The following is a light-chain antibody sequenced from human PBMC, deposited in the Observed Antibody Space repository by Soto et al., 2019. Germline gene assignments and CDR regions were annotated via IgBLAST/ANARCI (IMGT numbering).Light chain of an antibody. J-gene: IGKJ1*01. Sequence: DIQMTQSPSSLSASVGDRVTITCRASQGIRDALGWYQQKPGKAPKRLIYAASSLPSGVPSRFSGSVSGTAFTHTISSLQPEDFATYYRLQHNSYPQPFGQGTKVEIQ. V-gene: IGKV1-17*01. CDR3: LQHNSYPQP. CDR2: AAS. CDR1: QGIRDA.